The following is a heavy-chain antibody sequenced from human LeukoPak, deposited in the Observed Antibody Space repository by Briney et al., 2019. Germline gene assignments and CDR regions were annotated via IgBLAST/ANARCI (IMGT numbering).Heavy chain of an antibody. CDR3: ARGKSGYCSGGSCRHYFDY. J-gene: IGHJ4*02. D-gene: IGHD2-15*01. CDR1: GFTFSDYY. Sequence: GGSLRLSCAASGFTFSDYYMSWIRQAPGKGLEWVSYISPSDNGIYYADSVEGRFTISRDNAKNSLYLQMNSLRAEDTAVYYCARGKSGYCSGGSCRHYFDYWGQGPLVTVSS. V-gene: IGHV3-11*01. CDR2: ISPSDNGI.